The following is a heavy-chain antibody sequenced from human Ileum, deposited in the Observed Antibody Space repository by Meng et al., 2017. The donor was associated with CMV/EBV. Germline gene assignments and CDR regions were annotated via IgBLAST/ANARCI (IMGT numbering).Heavy chain of an antibody. J-gene: IGHJ4*02. V-gene: IGHV3-30*04. Sequence: VRLGRLGVCLVQLGGALRLSCAVSGLSIARYARHWVRQAPGKGLEWVALISDDGSQQYYIDSVKGRFSISRDDSKNTVYLEMNSLRTEDTALYYCARDHDSGSDYWGQGTLVTVSS. CDR3: ARDHDSGSDY. CDR2: ISDDGSQQ. CDR1: GLSIARYA. D-gene: IGHD6-19*01.